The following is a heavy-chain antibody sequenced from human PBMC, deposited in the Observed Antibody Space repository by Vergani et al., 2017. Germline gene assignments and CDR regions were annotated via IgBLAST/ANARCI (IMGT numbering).Heavy chain of an antibody. J-gene: IGHJ5*02. D-gene: IGHD6-6*01. V-gene: IGHV4-61*02. CDR2: IYTSGST. CDR1: GGSISSGSYY. Sequence: QVQLQESGPGLLKPSQTLSLTCTLSGGSISSGSYYWSWIRQPAGKGLEWIGRIYTSGSTNYNPSLKSRVTMSVDTSKNQFSLKLSSVTAADTGVYYCARAGRGIAARPFDPWGQGILVTVSS. CDR3: ARAGRGIAARPFDP.